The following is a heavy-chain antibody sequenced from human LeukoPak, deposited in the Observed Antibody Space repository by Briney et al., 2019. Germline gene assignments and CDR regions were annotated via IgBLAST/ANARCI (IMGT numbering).Heavy chain of an antibody. J-gene: IGHJ4*02. V-gene: IGHV4-59*01. CDR2: IYYSGST. D-gene: IGHD4-23*01. CDR3: SRPVYGGNFLGFDY. CDR1: GGSISSYY. Sequence: SETLSLTCTVSGGSISSYYWSWIRQPPGKGLEWIGYIYYSGSTNYNPSLKSRVTISVDTSKNQFSLKLSSVTAADTAVYYCSRPVYGGNFLGFDYWGQGTLVTVSS.